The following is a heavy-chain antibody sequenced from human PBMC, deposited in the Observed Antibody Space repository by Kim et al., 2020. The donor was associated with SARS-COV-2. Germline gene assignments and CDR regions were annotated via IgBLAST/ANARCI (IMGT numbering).Heavy chain of an antibody. V-gene: IGHV1-46*01. CDR1: GYTFTSYY. D-gene: IGHD2-2*01. CDR3: AREDGYCSSTSCYAADYYGMDV. Sequence: ASVKVSCKASGYTFTSYYMHWVRQAPGQGLEWMGIINPSGGSTSYAQKFQGRVTMTRDTSTSTVYMELSSLRSEDTAVYYCAREDGYCSSTSCYAADYYGMDVWGQGTTVTVSS. CDR2: INPSGGST. J-gene: IGHJ6*02.